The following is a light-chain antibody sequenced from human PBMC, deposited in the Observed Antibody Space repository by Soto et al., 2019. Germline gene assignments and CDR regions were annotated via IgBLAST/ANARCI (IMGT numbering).Light chain of an antibody. J-gene: IGKJ1*01. CDR3: LQNHNYPRT. CDR1: QDISDD. V-gene: IGKV1-6*01. CDR2: GAS. Sequence: AIQMTQSPSSLSASVGDRVTITCRASQDISDDVGWYQQTPGKAPKLLISGASRLQSWVPSRFSGSGSGAQFTLTITRLRPEDSAIYYCLQNHNYPRTFGQGTKVEI.